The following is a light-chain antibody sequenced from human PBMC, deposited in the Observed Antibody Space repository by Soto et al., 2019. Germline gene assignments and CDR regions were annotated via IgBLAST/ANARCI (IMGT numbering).Light chain of an antibody. CDR1: QSINRW. J-gene: IGKJ2*01. Sequence: DIQMTQSPATLSATSEDRFTTTCRASQSINRWLAWYQQKPGKAPKLLIYKASSLESGVPSRFSGGGIGTEFSLSISSLQPDDFATYYCQQYSTYPYILGQGTKVDNK. V-gene: IGKV1-5*03. CDR3: QQYSTYPYI. CDR2: KAS.